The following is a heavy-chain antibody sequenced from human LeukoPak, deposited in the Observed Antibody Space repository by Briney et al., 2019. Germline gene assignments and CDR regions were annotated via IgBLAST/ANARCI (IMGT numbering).Heavy chain of an antibody. J-gene: IGHJ4*02. CDR1: GFTFSSYW. CDR3: ARGSYYDSRNFDY. CDR2: IKQDGSEK. V-gene: IGHV3-7*01. D-gene: IGHD3-22*01. Sequence: GGSLRLSCAASGFTFSSYWMSWVRQAPGKGLEWVANIKQDGSEKYYVDSVKGRFTISRDNAKNSLYLQMNGLRAEDTAVYYCARGSYYDSRNFDYWGQGTLVTVSS.